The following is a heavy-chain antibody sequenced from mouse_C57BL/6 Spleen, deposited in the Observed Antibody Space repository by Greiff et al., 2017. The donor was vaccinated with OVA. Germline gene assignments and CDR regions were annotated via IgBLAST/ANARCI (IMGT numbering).Heavy chain of an antibody. Sequence: VQLQQSGAELARPGASVKMSCKASGYTFTSYTMHWVTQRPGQGLEWIGYINPSSGYTKYNQKFKDKATLTADKSSSTAYMQLSSLTSEGSAVYYCARGADQATDAMDYWGQGASVTFSS. D-gene: IGHD3-2*02. V-gene: IGHV1-4*01. J-gene: IGHJ4*01. CDR3: ARGADQATDAMDY. CDR1: GYTFTSYT. CDR2: INPSSGYT.